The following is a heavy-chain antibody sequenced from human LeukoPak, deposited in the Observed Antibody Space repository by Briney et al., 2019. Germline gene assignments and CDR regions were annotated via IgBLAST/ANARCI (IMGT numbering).Heavy chain of an antibody. CDR1: GGSISSGGYY. J-gene: IGHJ4*02. CDR3: ARSGYFDY. V-gene: IGHV4-61*08. Sequence: SETLSLTCTVSGGSISSGGYYWSWIRQPPGKGPEWIGYIHYSGSTNYNPSLKSRVTISVDTSKNQFSLKLSSVTAADTAVYYCARSGYFDYWGQGTLVTVSS. D-gene: IGHD3-10*01. CDR2: IHYSGST.